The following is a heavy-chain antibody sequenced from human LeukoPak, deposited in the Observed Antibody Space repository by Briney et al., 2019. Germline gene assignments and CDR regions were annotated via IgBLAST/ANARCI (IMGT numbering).Heavy chain of an antibody. V-gene: IGHV4-39*07. D-gene: IGHD2-15*01. J-gene: IGHJ4*02. Sequence: SETLSLTCTVSGGSIRSSSYYWGWIRQPPGKGPEWIGTIYYSGSTYYNPSLKSRVTVSVDTSKNQFSLKLSSVTAADTAVYYCAGCSGASCYYITSPLYFDYWGQGTLVTVSS. CDR1: GGSIRSSSYY. CDR3: AGCSGASCYYITSPLYFDY. CDR2: IYYSGST.